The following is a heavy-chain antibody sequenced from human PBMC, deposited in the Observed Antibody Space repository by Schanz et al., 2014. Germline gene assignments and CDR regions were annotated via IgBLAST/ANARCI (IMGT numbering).Heavy chain of an antibody. J-gene: IGHJ6*02. CDR3: ARDVDDRRSYGSGYCLGDCMDG. Sequence: QVQLVESGGGLVKPGGSLRLSCAASGFTFRDYYMSWIRQAPGKGLEWVSDISSGSSYANYADSVKGRFTISRDNAKNSLYLQMNSLRAEDTAVYYCARDVDDRRSYGSGYCLGDCMDGWGQGTTVTVSS. CDR1: GFTFRDYY. CDR2: ISSGSSYA. D-gene: IGHD3-10*01. V-gene: IGHV3-11*05.